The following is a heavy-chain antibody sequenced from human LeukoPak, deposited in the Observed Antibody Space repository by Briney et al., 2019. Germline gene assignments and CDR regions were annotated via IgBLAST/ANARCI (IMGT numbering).Heavy chain of an antibody. CDR2: ISHGGGT. CDR3: AKVRESYDSSGYYLDY. V-gene: IGHV3-23*01. D-gene: IGHD3-22*01. Sequence: GGSLRLSCAAPGFTFSNYSVTWVRQAPGRGLEWVSAISHGGGTYYADSVKGRFTISRDNSKNTLYLQMNSLRAEDTAIYYCAKVRESYDSSGYYLDYWGQGTLVTVSS. CDR1: GFTFSNYS. J-gene: IGHJ4*02.